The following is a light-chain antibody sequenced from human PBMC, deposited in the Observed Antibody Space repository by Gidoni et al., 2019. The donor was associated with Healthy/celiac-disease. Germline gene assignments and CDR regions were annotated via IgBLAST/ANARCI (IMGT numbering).Light chain of an antibody. V-gene: IGLV3-21*02. CDR3: QVWDSSSDHRDVV. CDR2: DDS. Sequence: SYVLTQPPSVSVAPGHTARITCGGHNIGSKSVHWYQQKPGQAPVLVVYDDSDRPSGIPERFSGSNSGNTATLTISRVEAGDEADYYCQVWDSSSDHRDVVFGGGTKLTVL. CDR1: NIGSKS. J-gene: IGLJ2*01.